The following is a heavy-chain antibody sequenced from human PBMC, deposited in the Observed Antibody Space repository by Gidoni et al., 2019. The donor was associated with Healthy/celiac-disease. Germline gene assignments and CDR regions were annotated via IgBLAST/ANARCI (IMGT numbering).Heavy chain of an antibody. CDR2: IYSGGST. D-gene: IGHD3-22*01. CDR1: GFPVSSNY. CDR3: ASGYYDSSGYYPYYFDY. Sequence: ELQLVASGRCLLQPGGSLRLSCAAPGFPVSSNYRSWVRQAPGKGLGWVSVIYSGGSTYYADSVKGRFTISRDNSKNTLYLQMNSLRAEDTAVYYCASGYYDSSGYYPYYFDYWGQGTLVTVSS. V-gene: IGHV3-53*01. J-gene: IGHJ4*02.